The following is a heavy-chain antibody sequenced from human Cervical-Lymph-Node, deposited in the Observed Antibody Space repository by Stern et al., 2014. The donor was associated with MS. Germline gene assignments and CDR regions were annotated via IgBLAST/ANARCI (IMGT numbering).Heavy chain of an antibody. CDR3: ARDGHYSSTWYIDY. D-gene: IGHD6-13*01. Sequence: MQLVESGAEVKKPGASVKVSCEASGYTFTASYIHWVRQAPGQGLEWMGWISPNSGGTHYAQKFQGRVTMTSDTSFSTAYMELSSLTSDDTAVYYCARDGHYSSTWYIDYWGQGTLVTVSS. CDR2: ISPNSGGT. J-gene: IGHJ4*02. CDR1: GYTFTASY. V-gene: IGHV1-2*02.